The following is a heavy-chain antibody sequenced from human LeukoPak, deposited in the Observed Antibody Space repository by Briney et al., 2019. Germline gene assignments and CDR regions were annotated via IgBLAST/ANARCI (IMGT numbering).Heavy chain of an antibody. CDR1: GSTFSSYA. Sequence: GGSLRLSCAASGSTFSSYAMSWVRQAPGKGLEWVSAISGSGVSTYYADSVKGRFTISRDNSKNTLYLQMNSLRAEDTAVYYCAKTYYYDSSGYSRPYYYYAMDVWGQGTTVTVSS. CDR2: ISGSGVST. J-gene: IGHJ6*02. D-gene: IGHD3-22*01. V-gene: IGHV3-23*01. CDR3: AKTYYYDSSGYSRPYYYYAMDV.